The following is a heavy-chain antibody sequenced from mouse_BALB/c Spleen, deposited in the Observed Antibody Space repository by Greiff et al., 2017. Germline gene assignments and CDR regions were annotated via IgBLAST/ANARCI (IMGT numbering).Heavy chain of an antibody. CDR2: ISSGGSYT. CDR1: GFTFSSYT. Sequence: EVKLVESGGGLVKPGGSLKLSCAASGFTFSSYTMSWVRQTPEKRLEWVATISSGGSYTYYPDSVKGRFTISRDNAKNTLYLQMSSLKSEDTAMYYCTRDQDSYAYWGQGTLVTVSA. CDR3: TRDQDSYAY. D-gene: IGHD3-2*02. V-gene: IGHV5-6-4*01. J-gene: IGHJ3*01.